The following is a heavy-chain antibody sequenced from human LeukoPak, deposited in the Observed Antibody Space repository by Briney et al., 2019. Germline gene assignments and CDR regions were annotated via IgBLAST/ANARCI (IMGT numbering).Heavy chain of an antibody. D-gene: IGHD2-21*01. CDR1: GFTFSSYA. CDR3: ARERDPVAHYYYMDV. Sequence: RGSLRLSCAASGFTFSSYAMHWVRQAPGQGLEWMGWIKPNSGGTNYAQKFQGWVTMTRDTSISTAYMELSRLRSDDTAVYYCARERDPVAHYYYMDVWGKGTTVTVSS. CDR2: IKPNSGGT. V-gene: IGHV1-2*04. J-gene: IGHJ6*03.